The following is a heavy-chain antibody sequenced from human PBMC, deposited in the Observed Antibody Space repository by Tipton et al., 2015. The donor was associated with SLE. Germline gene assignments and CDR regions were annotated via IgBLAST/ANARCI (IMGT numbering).Heavy chain of an antibody. D-gene: IGHD3-16*02. Sequence: QVQLVQSGAEVKRPGASVKVSCKASGYTFTSYGISWVRQAPGQGLEWMGWINPNSGGTNYAQKFQGRVTMTRNTSISTAYMELSSLRSKDTAVCYGARGWPYDFIWGSYRSPDYFDAWGQGTLVTVSS. CDR2: INPNSGGT. CDR3: ARGWPYDFIWGSYRSPDYFDA. J-gene: IGHJ4*02. V-gene: IGHV1-8*02. CDR1: GYTFTSYG.